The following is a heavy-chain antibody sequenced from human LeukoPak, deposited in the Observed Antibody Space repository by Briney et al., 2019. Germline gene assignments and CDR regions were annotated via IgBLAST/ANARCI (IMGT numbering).Heavy chain of an antibody. CDR3: AKVKAYCGGDCYSVDAFDI. Sequence: GGSLRPSCAASGFTFSSYGMHWVRQAPGKGLDWVAFIHHDGSNKYYADSVRGRFTISRDNSKNTLYLQMNSLRAEDTAVYYCAKVKAYCGGDCYSVDAFDIWGQGTMVTVSS. V-gene: IGHV3-30*02. CDR1: GFTFSSYG. D-gene: IGHD2-21*02. J-gene: IGHJ3*02. CDR2: IHHDGSNK.